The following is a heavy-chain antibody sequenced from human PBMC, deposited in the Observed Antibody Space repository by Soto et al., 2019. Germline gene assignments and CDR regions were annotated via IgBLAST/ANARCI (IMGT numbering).Heavy chain of an antibody. V-gene: IGHV3-11*04. CDR1: GFTFSDYY. D-gene: IGHD6-13*01. CDR2: ISSSGSTI. Sequence: GGSLRLSCAASGFTFSDYYMSWIRQAPGKGLEWVSYISSSGSTIYYADSVKGRFTISRDNAKNSLYLQMNSVRAEDTAVYYCAKEVSSSWHNHYGMDVWGQGTTVTVSS. CDR3: AKEVSSSWHNHYGMDV. J-gene: IGHJ6*02.